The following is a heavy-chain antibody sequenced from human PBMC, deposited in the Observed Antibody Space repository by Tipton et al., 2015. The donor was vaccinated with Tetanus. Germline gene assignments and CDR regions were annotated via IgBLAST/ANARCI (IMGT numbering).Heavy chain of an antibody. CDR2: IYTSENT. CDR1: GGSISSYY. D-gene: IGHD3-16*01. Sequence: TLSLTCTVSGGSISSYYWSWIRQPAGKGLEWIGRIYTSENTNYNPSLKSRVTMSVDTSKNQFSLKLSSVTAADTAVYYCARGNRVLGPWFYWGQGTLVTVSS. CDR3: ARGNRVLGPWFY. V-gene: IGHV4-4*07. J-gene: IGHJ4*02.